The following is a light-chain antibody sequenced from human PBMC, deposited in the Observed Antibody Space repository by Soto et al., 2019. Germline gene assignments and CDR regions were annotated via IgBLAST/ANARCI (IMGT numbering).Light chain of an antibody. Sequence: QSALTQPASVSGSPGQSITISCTGTSSDVGTYNLVSWYQQHPGKAPKLMIYEGSKRPSGVSDRFSGSKSGNTASLTISGLQADDEADYYCCSYAGSSTGVFGGGTNLTVL. J-gene: IGLJ3*02. CDR3: CSYAGSSTGV. V-gene: IGLV2-23*01. CDR1: SSDVGTYNL. CDR2: EGS.